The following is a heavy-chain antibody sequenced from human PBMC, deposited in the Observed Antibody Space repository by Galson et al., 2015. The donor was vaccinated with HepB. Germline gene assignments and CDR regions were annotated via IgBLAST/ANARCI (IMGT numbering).Heavy chain of an antibody. J-gene: IGHJ4*02. D-gene: IGHD3-22*01. CDR2: ISAYNGNT. V-gene: IGHV1-18*04. CDR3: ARDWGYYESSGYDY. Sequence: SVKVSCKASGYTSTSYGISWVRQAPGQGLEWMGWISAYNGNTNYAQILQGRVTMTTDTSTSTAYMELRSLRSDDTAVYYCARDWGYYESSGYDYWGQGTLVTVSS. CDR1: GYTSTSYG.